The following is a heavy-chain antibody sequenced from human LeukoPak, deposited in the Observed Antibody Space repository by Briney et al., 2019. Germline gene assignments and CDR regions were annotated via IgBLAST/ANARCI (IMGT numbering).Heavy chain of an antibody. CDR2: IYTSGST. V-gene: IGHV4-4*07. D-gene: IGHD3-22*01. CDR3: ARESGYYYDTSGYTFDY. Sequence: PSETLSLTCTVSGGSSNNYYWSWIRQSAGKGLEGIGRIYTSGSTNYNPSLKSRVSMSVDTSKTQFSLRLRSVTAADTAVYYCARESGYYYDTSGYTFDYWGQGILVTVSS. J-gene: IGHJ4*02. CDR1: GGSSNNYY.